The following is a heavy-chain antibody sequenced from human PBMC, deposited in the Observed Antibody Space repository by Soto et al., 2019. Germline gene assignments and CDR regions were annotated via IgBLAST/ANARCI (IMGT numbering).Heavy chain of an antibody. CDR1: GGTFISYA. CDR3: ARAGSSRWGGHY. J-gene: IGHJ4*02. CDR2: IIPIFGTA. V-gene: IGHV1-69*01. D-gene: IGHD6-13*01. Sequence: QVQLVQSGAEVKKPGSSVKVSCKASGGTFISYAISWVRQAPGQGLEWMGGIIPIFGTANYAQKFQVRVTITADESTSTAYMERSSLRSEDTAVYYCARAGSSRWGGHYWGQGTLVTVSS.